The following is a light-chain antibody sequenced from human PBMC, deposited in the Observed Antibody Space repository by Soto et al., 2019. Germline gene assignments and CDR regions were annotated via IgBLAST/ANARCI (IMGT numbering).Light chain of an antibody. CDR1: SSDVGGYNY. J-gene: IGLJ1*01. CDR3: SSYTSSRLGV. V-gene: IGLV2-14*01. CDR2: EVS. Sequence: LTQPASVSGSPGQSITISCTGTSSDVGGYNYVSWYQQHPGKAPKLMIYEVSNRPSGVSNRFSGSKSGNTASLTISGLQAEDEADYYCSSYTSSRLGVFGTGTKVTVL.